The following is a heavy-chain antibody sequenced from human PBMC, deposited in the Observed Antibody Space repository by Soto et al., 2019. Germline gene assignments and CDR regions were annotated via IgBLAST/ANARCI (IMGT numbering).Heavy chain of an antibody. J-gene: IGHJ4*02. Sequence: EVHQLEAGGGLVQPGGSLRLSCSASGLTMYNYAMSWVRQAPGKGLEWISTVSATRDTTHYADSVKGRFSISRDNTKNTLFLQMHTPRAADTPVYFCTHNGQYCGGDCYSDNLGQGTLVTVS. D-gene: IGHD2-21*02. CDR1: GLTMYNYA. CDR2: VSATRDTT. V-gene: IGHV3-23*01. CDR3: THNGQYCGGDCYSDN.